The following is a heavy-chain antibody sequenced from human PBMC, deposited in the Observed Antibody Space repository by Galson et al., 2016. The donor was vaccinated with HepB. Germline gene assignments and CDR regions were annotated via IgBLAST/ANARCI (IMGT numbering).Heavy chain of an antibody. V-gene: IGHV3-30*04. D-gene: IGHD3-9*01. Sequence: SLRLSCAASGFTFRSYAMHWVRQAPGKGLEWVAVMSYDGSNKNYADSVKGRFTISRDNAKNSLYLQMNSLRDEDTAVYYCARDQHYDILNGYRHPYWYFDLWGRGTLVTVSS. J-gene: IGHJ2*01. CDR1: GFTFRSYA. CDR3: ARDQHYDILNGYRHPYWYFDL. CDR2: MSYDGSNK.